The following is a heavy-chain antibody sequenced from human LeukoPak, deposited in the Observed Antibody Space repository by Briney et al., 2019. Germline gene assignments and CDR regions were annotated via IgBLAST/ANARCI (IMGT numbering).Heavy chain of an antibody. J-gene: IGHJ5*02. CDR2: ISSSSSYI. D-gene: IGHD6-13*01. CDR1: GFTFSSYS. Sequence: GGSLRLSCAASGFTFSSYSMNWVRQAPGKGLDWVSSISSSSSYIYYADSVKGRFTISRDNAKNSLYLQMNSLRAEDTAVYYCASPGIAAAVRNWFDPWGQGTLVTVSS. V-gene: IGHV3-21*01. CDR3: ASPGIAAAVRNWFDP.